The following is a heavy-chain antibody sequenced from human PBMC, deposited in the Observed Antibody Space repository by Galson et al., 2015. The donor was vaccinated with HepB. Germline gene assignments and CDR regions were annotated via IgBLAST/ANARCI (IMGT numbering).Heavy chain of an antibody. CDR1: GYTFANYA. Sequence: SVKVSCKASGYTFANYAVHWVRQAPGQRLEWMGWIHAGNGNTKYSQKFQGRITITRDTSESTAYMEVSSLRSEDTAVYYCAVIEALDIWGQGTMVTVSS. CDR2: IHAGNGNT. V-gene: IGHV1-3*01. CDR3: AVIEALDI. J-gene: IGHJ3*02.